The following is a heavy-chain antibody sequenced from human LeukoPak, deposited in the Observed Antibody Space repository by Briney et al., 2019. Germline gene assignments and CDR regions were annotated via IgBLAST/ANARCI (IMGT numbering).Heavy chain of an antibody. Sequence: GASVKVSCKASGYTFTAYYIHWVRQAPGQGLEWMGWINPNSGGTNYAAKFQRRVTMTSETSITTGYMHLTSLRSDDTAVYYCATARDRFTEAWGLDAFDIWGQGTMVTVSS. CDR3: ATARDRFTEAWGLDAFDI. V-gene: IGHV1-2*02. CDR1: GYTFTAYY. D-gene: IGHD5-24*01. J-gene: IGHJ3*02. CDR2: INPNSGGT.